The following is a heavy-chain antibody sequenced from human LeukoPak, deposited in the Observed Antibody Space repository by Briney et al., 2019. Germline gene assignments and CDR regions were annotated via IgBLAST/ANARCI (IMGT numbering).Heavy chain of an antibody. Sequence: GGSLRLSCAASGFTFSSYEMNWVRQAPGKGLEWVSYISSSGSTIYYADSVRGRFTISRDTAKNSLYLQRNSLRAEDTAVYYCARGPYNSGVYMGYWGQGTLVTVSS. CDR2: ISSSGSTI. CDR3: ARGPYNSGVYMGY. J-gene: IGHJ4*02. D-gene: IGHD5-24*01. CDR1: GFTFSSYE. V-gene: IGHV3-48*03.